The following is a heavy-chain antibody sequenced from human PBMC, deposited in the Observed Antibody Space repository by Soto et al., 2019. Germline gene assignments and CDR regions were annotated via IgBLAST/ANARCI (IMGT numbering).Heavy chain of an antibody. CDR2: IYYSGST. V-gene: IGHV4-59*01. CDR3: ARDAGEWLVGEFDS. Sequence: QVQLQESGPGLVKPSETLSLTCIVSGGSISTYYWSWIRQPPGKGLEWIGYIYYSGSTNYNPSLKSRVTNSVHPSGNQFPLKRSSVTAADTAVYYGARDAGEWLVGEFDSWGQGSLVTVCS. D-gene: IGHD6-19*01. CDR1: GGSISTYY. J-gene: IGHJ4*02.